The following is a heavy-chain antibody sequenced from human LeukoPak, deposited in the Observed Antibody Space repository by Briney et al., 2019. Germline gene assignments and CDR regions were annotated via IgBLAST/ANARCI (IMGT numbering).Heavy chain of an antibody. D-gene: IGHD5-18*01. J-gene: IGHJ4*02. CDR2: INHGGST. Sequence: PSETLCLTCAVYGGSFSGYYWSWVRQPPGKGLEWIGEINHGGSTNYNPSLKSRVTISVDTSKSQFSLKLSSVTAAETAVYYCAGYRSGRNYWGQGTLVTVSS. CDR3: AGYRSGRNY. V-gene: IGHV4-34*01. CDR1: GGSFSGYY.